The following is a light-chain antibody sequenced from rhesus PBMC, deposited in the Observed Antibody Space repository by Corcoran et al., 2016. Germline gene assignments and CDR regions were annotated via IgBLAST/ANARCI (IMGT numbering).Light chain of an antibody. V-gene: IGKV1S12*01. CDR1: QNIYSN. J-gene: IGKJ2*01. CDR2: AAS. Sequence: DIQMTQSPSALSASVGDRDTISCRASQNIYSNLACYQQKPGKAPKLLISAASSLQTGIPSRFSGSGSGTDFTLTITSLQPEDSASYYCQHYYDNPYSFGQGTKVEIK. CDR3: QHYYDNPYS.